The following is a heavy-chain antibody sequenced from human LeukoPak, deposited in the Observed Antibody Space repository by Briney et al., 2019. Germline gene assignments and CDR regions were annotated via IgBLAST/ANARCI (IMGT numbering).Heavy chain of an antibody. J-gene: IGHJ6*02. Sequence: ASVKVSCKASGFTFINYGLTWVRQAPGQALEWMGWIRAYNGNTNYAQKLQGRVTMTTDTSTTTAYMELTSLRSDGTAVYYCARGVRDGMDVWGQGTTVTVSS. D-gene: IGHD3-10*01. V-gene: IGHV1-18*01. CDR3: ARGVRDGMDV. CDR1: GFTFINYG. CDR2: IRAYNGNT.